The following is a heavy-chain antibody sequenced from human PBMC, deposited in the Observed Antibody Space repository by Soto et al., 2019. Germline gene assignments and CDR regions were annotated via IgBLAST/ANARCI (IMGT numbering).Heavy chain of an antibody. Sequence: GGSLRLACAASGFTFSSYAMSWVRQAPGKGLEWVSAISGSGGSTYYADSVKGRFTISRDNSKNTLYLQMNSLRAEDTAVYYCAKDPDPYYYDRSGYPAHWGQGPLVTVSS. J-gene: IGHJ4*02. CDR1: GFTFSSYA. CDR2: ISGSGGST. CDR3: AKDPDPYYYDRSGYPAH. D-gene: IGHD3-22*01. V-gene: IGHV3-23*01.